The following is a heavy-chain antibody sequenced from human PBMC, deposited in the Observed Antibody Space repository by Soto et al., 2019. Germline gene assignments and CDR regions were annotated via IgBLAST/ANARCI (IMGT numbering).Heavy chain of an antibody. CDR1: GGAISSNW. D-gene: IGHD3-10*01. CDR3: AGSRSYYIDR. CDR2: IYHNGDS. Sequence: QVQLQESGPGLVKPSGTLSLTCAVSGGAISSNWWSWVRQPPGKGLEWIGEIYHNGDSSYNPSLQSGVTICVAESENQFSLQLTSVAAADTAMYYCAGSRSYYIDRWGQGALVTVSS. J-gene: IGHJ5*02. V-gene: IGHV4-4*02.